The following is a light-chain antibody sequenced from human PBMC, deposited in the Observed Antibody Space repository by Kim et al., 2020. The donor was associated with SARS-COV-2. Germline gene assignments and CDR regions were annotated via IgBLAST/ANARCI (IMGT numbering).Light chain of an antibody. V-gene: IGLV3-19*01. CDR1: SLRSYY. J-gene: IGLJ2*01. Sequence: VALGQTDRITCQGDSLRSYYAPWYQQKPGQAPILVIYGKNNRPSGIPDRFSGSSSGNTASLTITGTQAGDEADYYCNSRDSNDNVVFGGGTQLTVL. CDR2: GKN. CDR3: NSRDSNDNVV.